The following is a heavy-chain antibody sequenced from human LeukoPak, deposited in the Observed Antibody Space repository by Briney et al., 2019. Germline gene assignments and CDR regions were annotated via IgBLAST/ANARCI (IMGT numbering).Heavy chain of an antibody. CDR3: ARASYDSSGYGAFDI. J-gene: IGHJ3*02. CDR1: GFTFSSYG. V-gene: IGHV3-33*01. D-gene: IGHD3-22*01. Sequence: GGSLRLSCAASGFTFSSYGMHWVRQAPGKGLEWVAVIWYDGSNKYYANSVKGRFTISRDNSKNTLYLQMNSLRAEDTAVYYCARASYDSSGYGAFDIWGQGTMVTVSS. CDR2: IWYDGSNK.